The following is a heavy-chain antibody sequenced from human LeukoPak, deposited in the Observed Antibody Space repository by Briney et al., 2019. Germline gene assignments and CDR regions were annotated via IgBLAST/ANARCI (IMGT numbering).Heavy chain of an antibody. V-gene: IGHV5-51*01. J-gene: IGHJ4*02. CDR2: IYPGDSDT. CDR1: GYTSSTYW. Sequence: GESLKISCKGSGYTSSTYWIAWVRQMPGRGLEWMGIIYPGDSDTRYSPSFQGQVTISADKSISTAYLQWNNLEASDTAIYYCARRPRDSSGYYFDLWGQGTLVTVSS. CDR3: ARRPRDSSGYYFDL. D-gene: IGHD3-22*01.